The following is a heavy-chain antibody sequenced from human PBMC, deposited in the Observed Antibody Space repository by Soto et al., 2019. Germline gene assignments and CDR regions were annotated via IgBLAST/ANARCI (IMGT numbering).Heavy chain of an antibody. CDR2: MYHTGST. CDR3: ARVRGGDTHVFDF. D-gene: IGHD3-10*01. V-gene: IGHV4-39*01. CDR1: GDSITRSGFY. J-gene: IGHJ4*02. Sequence: QLHLHESGPGLVKPSETLSLSCSVSGDSITRSGFYWAWIRRPPGKELEWIGSMYHTGSTYYKPSLESRLTMSVDTYKSQFSLRLTSMTAADACVYFCARVRGGDTHVFDFWGQGARVTVSS.